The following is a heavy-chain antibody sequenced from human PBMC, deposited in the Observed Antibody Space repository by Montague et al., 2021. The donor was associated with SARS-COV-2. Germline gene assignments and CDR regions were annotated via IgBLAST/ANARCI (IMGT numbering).Heavy chain of an antibody. CDR1: GFTFRNYW. D-gene: IGHD6-19*01. CDR3: ARGAFSNGLDK. J-gene: IGHJ4*02. Sequence: SLRLSCAASGFTFRNYWMEWVRQGSGKGLVWVSNVNPDRTRTNYADSAKGRVTISRDNAKNTLYLQIDSLTADDTAVYYCARGAFSNGLDKWGQGTLVTVSS. V-gene: IGHV3-74*01. CDR2: VNPDRTRT.